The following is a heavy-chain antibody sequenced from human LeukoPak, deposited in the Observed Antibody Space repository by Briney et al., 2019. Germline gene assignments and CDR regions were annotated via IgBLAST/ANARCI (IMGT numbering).Heavy chain of an antibody. J-gene: IGHJ4*02. CDR2: IYYSGST. CDR1: GGSISSSNYY. D-gene: IGHD3-22*01. Sequence: PSETLSLTCTVSGGSISSSNYYWGWIRQPPGKGLEWIGSIYYSGSTYYNSSLKSRVTISVDTSKNQFSLKLTSVTAADTAVYYCARGPYDSSGYRFDYWGQGTLVTVSS. CDR3: ARGPYDSSGYRFDY. V-gene: IGHV4-39*01.